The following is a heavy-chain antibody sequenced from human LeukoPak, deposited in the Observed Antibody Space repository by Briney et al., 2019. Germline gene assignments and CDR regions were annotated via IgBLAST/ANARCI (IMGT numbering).Heavy chain of an antibody. CDR1: GGSISSYY. V-gene: IGHV4-59*01. D-gene: IGHD5-18*01. J-gene: IGHJ4*02. Sequence: KPSETLSLTCTVSGGSISSYYWSWIRQPPGKGLEWIGYIYYSGSTNYNPSLKSRVTISVDTSKSQFSLKLSSVTAADTAVYYCARNGYSYGPLDYWGQGTLVTVSS. CDR3: ARNGYSYGPLDY. CDR2: IYYSGST.